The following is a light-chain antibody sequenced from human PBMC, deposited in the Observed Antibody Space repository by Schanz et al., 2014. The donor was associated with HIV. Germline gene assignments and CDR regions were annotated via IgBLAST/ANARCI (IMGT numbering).Light chain of an antibody. J-gene: IGKJ3*01. Sequence: EIVLTQSPGTLSLSPGERATLSCRASQSVTSNSLAWYQQKPGQSPRLLIYDASNRATGIPARFSGSGSGTDFTLTISRLEPEDFAVYYCQHYGSSFGPGTKVDIK. CDR3: QHYGSS. CDR1: QSVTSNS. V-gene: IGKV3-20*01. CDR2: DAS.